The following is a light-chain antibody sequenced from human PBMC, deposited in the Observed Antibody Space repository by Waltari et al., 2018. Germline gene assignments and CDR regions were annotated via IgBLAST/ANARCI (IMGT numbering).Light chain of an antibody. CDR3: QQYANTPRT. CDR2: WAS. J-gene: IGKJ1*01. Sequence: DIVMTQSPDSLAVSLGERATVNCKSSQSVLYSPNTKDFLAWYQTKPGQPPKLLIYWASTRESGVPDRFSGSGSGTDFTLTISSLQAEDVAVYYCQQYANTPRTFGQGTTVEIK. CDR1: QSVLYSPNTKDF. V-gene: IGKV4-1*01.